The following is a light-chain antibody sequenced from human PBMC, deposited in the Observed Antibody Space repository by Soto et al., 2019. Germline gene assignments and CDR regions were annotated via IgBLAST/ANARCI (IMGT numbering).Light chain of an antibody. CDR3: QQYGSSPRT. CDR1: QSVSSSY. CDR2: DAS. J-gene: IGKJ1*01. V-gene: IGKV3-20*01. Sequence: EIVLTQSPGTLSLSPGERATLSCRASQSVSSSYLAWYQQKPGQAPRLLIYDASSRATGIPDRFSGSGSATYFTITISRLEPEDVAVYYRQQYGSSPRTFGQGTKVEIK.